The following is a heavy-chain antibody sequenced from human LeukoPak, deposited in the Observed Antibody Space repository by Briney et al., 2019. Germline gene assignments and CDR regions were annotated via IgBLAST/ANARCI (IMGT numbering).Heavy chain of an antibody. Sequence: ASVKVSCKASGGTFSSYAISWVRQAPGQGLEWMGRIIPILGIANYAQKFQGRVTITADKSTSTAYMEPSSLRSEDTAVYYCARERGIIAFDLWGQGTMVTVSS. CDR3: ARERGIIAFDL. CDR1: GGTFSSYA. CDR2: IIPILGIA. V-gene: IGHV1-69*04. D-gene: IGHD2-21*01. J-gene: IGHJ3*01.